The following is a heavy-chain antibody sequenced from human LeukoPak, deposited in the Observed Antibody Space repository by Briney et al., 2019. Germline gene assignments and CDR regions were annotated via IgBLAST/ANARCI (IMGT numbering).Heavy chain of an antibody. J-gene: IGHJ4*02. CDR1: GGSISSDC. Sequence: TSETLSLTCPVSGGSISSDCWSWVRQSPGKGLEWIGYIYYSGTTNYSPSLKGRVTISVDTSRNQFSLKLSSVTAADTAVYYCARGVVVITPRDWGQGTLVTVSS. CDR3: ARGVVVITPRD. CDR2: IYYSGTT. V-gene: IGHV4-59*01. D-gene: IGHD3-22*01.